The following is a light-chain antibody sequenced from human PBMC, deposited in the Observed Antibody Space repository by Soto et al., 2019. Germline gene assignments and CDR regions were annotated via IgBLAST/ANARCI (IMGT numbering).Light chain of an antibody. CDR3: SSYAGSNNFV. CDR1: GSDVGGYDY. CDR2: EVT. V-gene: IGLV2-8*01. J-gene: IGLJ1*01. Sequence: QSVLTQPASVSGSPGQSITISCTGTGSDVGGYDYVSWYQHHPGKAPKVMIYEVTKRPSGVPDRFSGSKSGNTASLTVSGLQAEDEADYYCSSYAGSNNFVFGTGTKVTVL.